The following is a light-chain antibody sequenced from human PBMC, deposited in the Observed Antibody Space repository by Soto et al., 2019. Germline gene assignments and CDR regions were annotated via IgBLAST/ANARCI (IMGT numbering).Light chain of an antibody. Sequence: EIVMTQSPATLSVSPGERATVSCRASHTISSSYLAWYQQKPGQAPRLLIYGASTRATGIPARFSGSGSGTEFTLTISSLQSGDFAVYYCQQYNNWPGTFGQGTKVDIK. CDR1: HTISSSY. V-gene: IGKV3-15*01. J-gene: IGKJ1*01. CDR2: GAS. CDR3: QQYNNWPGT.